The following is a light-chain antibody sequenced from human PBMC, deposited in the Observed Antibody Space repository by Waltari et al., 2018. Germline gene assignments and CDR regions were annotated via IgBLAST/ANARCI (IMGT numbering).Light chain of an antibody. J-gene: IGKJ4*01. CDR3: QQYGGSPGT. CDR1: QSLNNRD. V-gene: IGKV3-20*01. Sequence: DIVLTQPPGPLSLSPGERVTLACRASQSLNNRDLAWYQRKPGQAPRLLIFGASSRATGIPDRFSGSGSGTDFSLTISRLEPEDSAVYYCQQYGGSPGTFGGGTKVEIK. CDR2: GAS.